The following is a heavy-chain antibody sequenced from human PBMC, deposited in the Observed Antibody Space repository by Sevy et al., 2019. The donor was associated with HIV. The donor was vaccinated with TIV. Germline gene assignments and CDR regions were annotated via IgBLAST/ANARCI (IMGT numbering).Heavy chain of an antibody. CDR2: LSFGCGEI. V-gene: IGHV3-23*01. CDR1: GFTFSKYS. D-gene: IGHD2-8*01. Sequence: GGSLRLSCAASGFTFSKYSMSWVRQTPGKGLEWVSTLSFGCGEINYADSVKGRFTISRDNSKSSVYLQMNNLGPEDTAVYYCAREGCTKPHDYWGQGTLVTVSS. CDR3: AREGCTKPHDY. J-gene: IGHJ4*02.